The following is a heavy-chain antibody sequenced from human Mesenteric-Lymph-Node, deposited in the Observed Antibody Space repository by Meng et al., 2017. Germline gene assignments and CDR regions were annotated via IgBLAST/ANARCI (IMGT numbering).Heavy chain of an antibody. J-gene: IGHJ4*02. CDR1: GFTVSSSY. CDR3: ARNRLQVTTYEWE. V-gene: IGHV3-66*01. Sequence: EVQLVESGGGLVQPGGSLRLSCAASGFTVSSSYMSWVRQAPGKGLEWVSDIYSGGYTYYADFVNGRFTISTDNSRNTLYLQMNSLRVEDTAVYYCARNRLQVTTYEWEWGQGTLVTVSS. D-gene: IGHD4-17*01. CDR2: IYSGGYT.